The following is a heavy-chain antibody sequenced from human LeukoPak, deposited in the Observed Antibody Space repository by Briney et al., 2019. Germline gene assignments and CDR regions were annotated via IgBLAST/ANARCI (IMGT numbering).Heavy chain of an antibody. J-gene: IGHJ3*02. V-gene: IGHV1-69*04. CDR2: IIPILGIA. CDR1: GGTFSSYA. D-gene: IGHD3-10*01. CDR3: ARDLNTGNGAFDI. Sequence: GASVKVSCKASGGTFSSYAISWVRQAPGQGLEWIGRIIPILGIANYAQKFQGRVTITADKSTSTAYMELSSLRSEDTAVYYCARDLNTGNGAFDIWGQGTMVTVSS.